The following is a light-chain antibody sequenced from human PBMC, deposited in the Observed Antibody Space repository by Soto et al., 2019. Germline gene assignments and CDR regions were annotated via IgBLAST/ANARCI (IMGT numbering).Light chain of an antibody. V-gene: IGKV3-20*01. CDR1: QSVPKNY. CDR3: HQYATSPQT. CDR2: GPS. Sequence: DIVLTQSPGTLSLSPGERATLSCRASQSVPKNYLAWYQQKPGQAPRLLIYGPSSRATGIPDRFSGSGSGTDFTLSISRLEPEDFAVYYCHQYATSPQTFGQGTKVEAK. J-gene: IGKJ1*01.